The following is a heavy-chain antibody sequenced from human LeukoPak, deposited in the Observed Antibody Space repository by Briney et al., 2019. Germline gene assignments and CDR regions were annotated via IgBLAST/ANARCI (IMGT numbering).Heavy chain of an antibody. D-gene: IGHD3-22*01. J-gene: IGHJ4*02. Sequence: ASVKVSCKASGYTFTGYYMHWVRQAPGQGLEWMGWINPNSGGTNYAQKFQGRVTMTRDTSISTAYMELSRLRSDDTAVYYCATFDHPYYDSSESRIDYWGQGTLVTVSS. V-gene: IGHV1-2*02. CDR2: INPNSGGT. CDR1: GYTFTGYY. CDR3: ATFDHPYYDSSESRIDY.